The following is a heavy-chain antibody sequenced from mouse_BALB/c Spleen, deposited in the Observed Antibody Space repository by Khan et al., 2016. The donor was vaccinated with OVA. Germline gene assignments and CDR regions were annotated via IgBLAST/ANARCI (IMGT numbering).Heavy chain of an antibody. J-gene: IGHJ3*01. Sequence: EVELVESGGDLVKPGGSLRLSCAASGFTFSTYGMSWVRQPPDKRLAWVATINSDGDYTYYPDTVKGRFTISRNNAENTLYLQMSSLKSEDTAIYYCASHLTGSFAYWGQGTLVTVSA. CDR2: INSDGDYT. CDR3: ASHLTGSFAY. D-gene: IGHD4-1*01. V-gene: IGHV5-6*01. CDR1: GFTFSTYG.